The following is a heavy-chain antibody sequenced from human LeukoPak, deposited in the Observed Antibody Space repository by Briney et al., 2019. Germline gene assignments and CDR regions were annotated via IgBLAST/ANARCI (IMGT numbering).Heavy chain of an antibody. V-gene: IGHV1-46*01. D-gene: IGHD3/OR15-3a*01. CDR1: GGTFSSYA. CDR2: ISPSGDQT. J-gene: IGHJ4*02. CDR3: VTMGLGPDY. Sequence: ASVKVSCKASGGTFSSYAISWVRQAPGQGLEWMGVISPSGDQTSYTQKFQGRVTMTRDTSTSTVYMELSSLRSEDTAVYYCVTMGLGPDYWGQGTLVTVSS.